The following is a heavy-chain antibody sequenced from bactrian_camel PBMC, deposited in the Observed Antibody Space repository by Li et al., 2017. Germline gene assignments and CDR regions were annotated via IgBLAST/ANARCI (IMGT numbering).Heavy chain of an antibody. D-gene: IGHD8*01. J-gene: IGHJ4*01. CDR3: AAEPSPVLKPLEAYEYRF. CDR2: SATDGSP. CDR1: DLTYSMYY. Sequence: HVQLVESGGGSVQAGGSLRLSCAASDLTYSMYYVAWFRQAPGKEREGVAVSATDGSPSYGASAKGRFTISRDNVRQTLDLQMNSLNPEDTATYYCAAEPSPVLKPLEAYEYRFWGKGTQVTV. V-gene: IGHV3S53*01.